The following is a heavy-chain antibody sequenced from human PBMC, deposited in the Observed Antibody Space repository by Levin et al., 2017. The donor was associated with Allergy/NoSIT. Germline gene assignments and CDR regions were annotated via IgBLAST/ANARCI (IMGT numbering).Heavy chain of an antibody. CDR3: ARDRYGDYDLDY. CDR1: GFTFSSYS. CDR2: ISSSSSIT. D-gene: IGHD4-17*01. J-gene: IGHJ4*02. Sequence: GGSLRLSCAASGFTFSSYSMNWVRQAPGKGLEWVSYISSSSSITYYADSVKGRFTISRDNAKNSLYLQINSLRDEDTAVYYCARDRYGDYDLDYWGQGTLVTVSS. V-gene: IGHV3-48*02.